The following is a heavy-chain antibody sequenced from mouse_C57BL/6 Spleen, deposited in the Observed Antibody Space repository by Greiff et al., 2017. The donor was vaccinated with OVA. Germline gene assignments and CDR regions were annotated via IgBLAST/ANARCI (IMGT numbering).Heavy chain of an antibody. Sequence: QVQLQQSGAELVRPGASVTLSCKASGYTFTDYEMHWVKQTPVHGLEWIGAIDPETGGTAYNQKFKGKAILTADKSSSAAYMALRSLTSEDSAVYYCTRGNWDDYWGQGTTLTVSS. CDR2: IDPETGGT. CDR3: TRGNWDDY. CDR1: GYTFTDYE. V-gene: IGHV1-15*01. J-gene: IGHJ2*01. D-gene: IGHD4-1*01.